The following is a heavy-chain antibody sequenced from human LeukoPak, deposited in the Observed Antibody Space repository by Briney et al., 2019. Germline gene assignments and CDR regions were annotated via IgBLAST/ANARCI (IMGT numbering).Heavy chain of an antibody. CDR2: IRSKANSYAT. D-gene: IGHD3-10*01. CDR1: GFSFSGSA. J-gene: IGHJ4*02. CDR3: TRLHGSGSYYPDYFDY. Sequence: GGSLRLSCAASGFSFSGSAMHWVRQASGKGLEWVGRIRSKANSYATAYAASVKGRFTISRDDSKNTAYLQMNCLKTEDAAVYYCTRLHGSGSYYPDYFDYWGQGTLVTVSS. V-gene: IGHV3-73*01.